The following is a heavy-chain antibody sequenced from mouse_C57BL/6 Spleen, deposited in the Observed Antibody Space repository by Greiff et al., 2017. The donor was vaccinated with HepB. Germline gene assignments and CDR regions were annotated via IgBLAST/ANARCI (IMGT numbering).Heavy chain of an antibody. V-gene: IGHV1-69*01. CDR3: ARRTDYGSSSGDAMDY. J-gene: IGHJ4*01. D-gene: IGHD1-1*01. CDR1: GYTFTSYW. CDR2: IDPSDSYT. Sequence: QVQLQQPGAELVMPGASVKLSCKASGYTFTSYWMHWVKQRPGQGLEWIGEIDPSDSYTNYNQKFKGKSTLTVDKSSSTAYMQLSSLTSEDSAVYYCARRTDYGSSSGDAMDYWGQGTSVTVSS.